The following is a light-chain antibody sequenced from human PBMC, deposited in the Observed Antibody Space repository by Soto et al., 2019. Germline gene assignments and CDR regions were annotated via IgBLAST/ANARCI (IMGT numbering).Light chain of an antibody. CDR1: QSVNIN. V-gene: IGKV3-15*01. J-gene: IGKJ1*01. CDR2: GTS. Sequence: EIGMTQSPATLAVAPGEKATLSWRASQSVNINLAWYQQKPGQAPRLLIYGTSTRATGVPARFSGSGSGTEFTLTISSLEPEDFALYYCQQRSGWPRTCGQGTKGDIK. CDR3: QQRSGWPRT.